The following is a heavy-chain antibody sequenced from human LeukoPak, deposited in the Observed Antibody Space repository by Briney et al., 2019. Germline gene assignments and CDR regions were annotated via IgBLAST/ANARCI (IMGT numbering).Heavy chain of an antibody. D-gene: IGHD6-13*01. Sequence: GASLRLSCAASGFTFNSYAMSWVRQAPGKGLEWVTAISGSGGSTYYADSVKGRFTISRDNSKNTLYLQMNSLRAEDTAVYYCAKGGPLIAAAGDYFDYWGEGTLVTVSS. V-gene: IGHV3-23*01. CDR3: AKGGPLIAAAGDYFDY. CDR1: GFTFNSYA. CDR2: ISGSGGST. J-gene: IGHJ4*02.